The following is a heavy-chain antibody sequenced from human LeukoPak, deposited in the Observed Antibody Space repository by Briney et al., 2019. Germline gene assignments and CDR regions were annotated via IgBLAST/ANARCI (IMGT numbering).Heavy chain of an antibody. CDR1: GYTFTGYY. CDR2: INPNSGGT. J-gene: IGHJ4*02. D-gene: IGHD5-18*01. CDR3: ARDAEQLPYFDY. Sequence: ASVKVSCKASGYTFTGYYMHWVRQAPGQGHEWMGWINPNSGGTNYAQKFQGRVTMTRDTSISTAYMELSRLRSDDTAVYYCARDAEQLPYFDYWGQGTLVTVSS. V-gene: IGHV1-2*02.